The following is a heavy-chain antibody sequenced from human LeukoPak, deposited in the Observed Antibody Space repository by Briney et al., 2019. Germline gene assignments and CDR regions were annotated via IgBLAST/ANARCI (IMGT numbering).Heavy chain of an antibody. CDR1: GFTFNRCW. Sequence: GGSLRLSCVVSGFTFNRCWMNWARQAPGKGLVWVAHINPDGRDTYYVDSVKGRFTISRDNAQNSMYLQMNSLRVEDTAVYYCTSWGDTTAEYFQRWGQGTLVTVSS. CDR2: INPDGRDT. V-gene: IGHV3-7*01. CDR3: TSWGDTTAEYFQR. D-gene: IGHD2-21*02. J-gene: IGHJ1*01.